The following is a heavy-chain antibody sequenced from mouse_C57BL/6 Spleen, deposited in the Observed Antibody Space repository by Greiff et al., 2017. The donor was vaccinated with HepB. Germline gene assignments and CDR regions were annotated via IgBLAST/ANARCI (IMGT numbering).Heavy chain of an antibody. J-gene: IGHJ4*01. D-gene: IGHD2-2*01. CDR1: GYSITSGYY. V-gene: IGHV3-6*01. CDR3: ARVWLGYYAMDY. CDR2: ISYDGSN. Sequence: EVQLQESGPGLVKPSQSLSLTCSVTGYSITSGYYWNWIRQVPGNKLEWMGYISYDGSNNYNPSLKNRISITRDTSKNQFFLKLNSVTTEDTATYYCARVWLGYYAMDYWGQGTSVTVSS.